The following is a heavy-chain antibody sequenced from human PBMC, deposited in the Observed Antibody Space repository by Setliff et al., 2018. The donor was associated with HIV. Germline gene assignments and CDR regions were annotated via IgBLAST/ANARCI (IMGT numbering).Heavy chain of an antibody. V-gene: IGHV1-69*10. D-gene: IGHD5-12*01. J-gene: IGHJ6*03. CDR1: GGSFTSFA. Sequence: GASVKVSCKASGGSFTSFAISWVRQAPGQGLEWMGGIMSILRIANYAQKFQGRVTITADKSTRTAYMELSSLRSEDTAVYYCARVGEMATIGYFYYYMDVWGEGTTVTVSS. CDR2: IMSILRIA. CDR3: ARVGEMATIGYFYYYMDV.